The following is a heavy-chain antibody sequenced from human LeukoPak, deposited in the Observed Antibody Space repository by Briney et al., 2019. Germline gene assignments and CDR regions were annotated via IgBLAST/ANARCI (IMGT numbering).Heavy chain of an antibody. CDR3: ARPVRGGDAFDI. Sequence: SETLSLTCTVSGGSISSYYWSWIRQPPGKGLEWIGYIYYSGSTYYNPSLKSRVTISVDTSKNQFSLKLSSVTAADTAVYYCARPVRGGDAFDIWGQGTMVTVSS. CDR1: GGSISSYY. D-gene: IGHD3-10*01. V-gene: IGHV4-59*12. J-gene: IGHJ3*02. CDR2: IYYSGST.